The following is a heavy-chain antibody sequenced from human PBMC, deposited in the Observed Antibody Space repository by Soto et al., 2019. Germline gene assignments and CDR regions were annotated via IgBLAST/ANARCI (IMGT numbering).Heavy chain of an antibody. J-gene: IGHJ6*02. CDR3: ARDGGYSYGNYYYYYGMDV. CDR2: ISYDGSNK. Sequence: QVQLVESGGGVVQPGRSLRLSCAASGFTFSSYAMHWVRQAPGKGLEWVAVISYDGSNKYYADSVKGRFTISRDNSKNTLYLQMNSLRAEDTAVYYCARDGGYSYGNYYYYYGMDVWGQGTTVTVSS. V-gene: IGHV3-30-3*01. D-gene: IGHD5-18*01. CDR1: GFTFSSYA.